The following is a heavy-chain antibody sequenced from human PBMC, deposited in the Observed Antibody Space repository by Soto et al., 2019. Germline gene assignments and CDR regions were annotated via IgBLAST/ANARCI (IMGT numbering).Heavy chain of an antibody. CDR3: ASKFEELLADAFDI. V-gene: IGHV4-39*07. D-gene: IGHD3-10*01. CDR2: IYHSGST. J-gene: IGHJ3*02. CDR1: GVSISSSSYY. Sequence: SETLSLTCTVSGVSISSSSYYWVLIRQPPGKGLEWIGDIYHSGSTYYNPSLKSRVTISVDTSKNQFSLKLSSVTAADTAVYYCASKFEELLADAFDIWGQGTMVTVSS.